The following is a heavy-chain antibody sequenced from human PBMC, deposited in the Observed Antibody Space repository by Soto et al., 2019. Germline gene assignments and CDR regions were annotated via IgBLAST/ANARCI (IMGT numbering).Heavy chain of an antibody. J-gene: IGHJ6*03. V-gene: IGHV3-11*01. CDR3: ARDEGSWAATRSYYYYYMDV. CDR2: ISSSGSTI. CDR1: GFTFSDYY. D-gene: IGHD2-15*01. Sequence: GGSLRLSCAASGFTFSDYYMSWIRQAPGKGLEWVSYISSSGSTIYYADSVKGRFTISRDNAKNSLYLQMNSLRAEDTAVYYCARDEGSWAATRSYYYYYMDVWGKGTTVTVSS.